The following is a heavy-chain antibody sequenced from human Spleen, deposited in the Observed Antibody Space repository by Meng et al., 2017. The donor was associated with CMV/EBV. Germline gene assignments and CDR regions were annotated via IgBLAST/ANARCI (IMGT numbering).Heavy chain of an antibody. V-gene: IGHV1-2*02. CDR3: ARVARYCTNTSSCFDY. CDR2: IRPSSGDT. J-gene: IGHJ4*02. CDR1: GYTFRDYY. D-gene: IGHD2-2*01. Sequence: ASVKVSCKASGYTFRDYYIHWVRQTSGQGLEWMGWIRPSSGDTNYAQKLQGRVTMTTDTSTSTAYMELRSLRSDDTAMYYCARVARYCTNTSSCFDYWGQGTLVTVSS.